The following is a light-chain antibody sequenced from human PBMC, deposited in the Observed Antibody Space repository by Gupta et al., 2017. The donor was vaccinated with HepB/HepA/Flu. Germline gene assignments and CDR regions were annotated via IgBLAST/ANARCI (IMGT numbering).Light chain of an antibody. Sequence: EIVLTQSPATLSLSPGERATLSCRASQSVSYYLAWYQQKPGQAPRLLIYDASNRAPGIPARFSGSGSGTDFTLTISSLEPEDFAVYFCQQRLNWPPLSFGGGTKVEIK. J-gene: IGKJ4*01. CDR1: QSVSYY. CDR2: DAS. V-gene: IGKV3-11*01. CDR3: QQRLNWPPLS.